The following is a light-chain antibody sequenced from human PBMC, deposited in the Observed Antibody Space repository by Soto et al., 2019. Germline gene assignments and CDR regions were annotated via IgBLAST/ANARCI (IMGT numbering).Light chain of an antibody. CDR2: KTS. J-gene: IGKJ1*01. CDR3: QYYNDYCWT. V-gene: IGKV1-5*03. Sequence: DIQLTQSPSTLSASVGDRVTITCRASQSISSWLAWYQQKPGEAPNLLIYKTSNLESGVPSRFSGSGSGTEFTLTISSLQPDDFATYYCQYYNDYCWTFGQGTKVEIK. CDR1: QSISSW.